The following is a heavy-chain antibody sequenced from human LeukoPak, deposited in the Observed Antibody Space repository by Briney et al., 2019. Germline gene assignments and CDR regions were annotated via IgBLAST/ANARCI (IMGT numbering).Heavy chain of an antibody. J-gene: IGHJ5*02. Sequence: ASVKVSCKASGYTFTSYYMHWVRQAPGQGLEWMGIINPSGGSTSYAQKFQGRVTMTRDMSTSTVYMELSSLRSEDTAVYYCARDSSIAARWFDPWGQGTLVTVSS. CDR1: GYTFTSYY. V-gene: IGHV1-46*01. D-gene: IGHD6-6*01. CDR2: INPSGGST. CDR3: ARDSSIAARWFDP.